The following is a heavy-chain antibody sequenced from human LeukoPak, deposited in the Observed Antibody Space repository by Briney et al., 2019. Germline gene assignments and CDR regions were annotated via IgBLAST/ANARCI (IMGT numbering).Heavy chain of an antibody. V-gene: IGHV4-30-4*07. D-gene: IGHD1-1*01. CDR1: GGSVGSDTYS. CDR3: ARGLFSAAGEIGTKPIDY. CDR2: IYYSGRT. J-gene: IGHJ4*02. Sequence: SETLSLTCAVSGGSVGSDTYSWSWIRQPPGKGLEWIGYIYYSGRTYYNPSLKSRVTISVDTSKNQFSLKLSSVTAADTAVYYCARGLFSAAGEIGTKPIDYWGQGTLVTVSS.